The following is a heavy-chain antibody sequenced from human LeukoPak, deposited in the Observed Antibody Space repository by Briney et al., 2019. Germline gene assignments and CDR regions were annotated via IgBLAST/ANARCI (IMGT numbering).Heavy chain of an antibody. J-gene: IGHJ5*02. V-gene: IGHV1-69*04. CDR1: GGTFSSYA. CDR2: IIPILGIA. D-gene: IGHD1-1*01. CDR3: ARGPPLYNWKGGNWFDP. Sequence: ASVKVSCKASGGTFSSYAISWVRQAPGQGLEWMGRIIPILGIANYAQKFQGRVTITADKSTSTAYMGLSSLRSEDTAVYYCARGPPLYNWKGGNWFDPWGQGTLVTVSS.